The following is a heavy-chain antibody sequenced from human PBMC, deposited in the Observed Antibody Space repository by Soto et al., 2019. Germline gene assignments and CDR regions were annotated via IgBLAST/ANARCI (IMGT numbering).Heavy chain of an antibody. D-gene: IGHD2-2*01. CDR2: IIPIFGTA. J-gene: IGHJ6*02. CDR1: GGTFSSYA. V-gene: IGHV1-69*01. CDR3: ARVVPAAMGGGYYYYGMDV. Sequence: QVQLVQSGAEVKKPGSSVKVSCKASGGTFSSYAISWVRQAPGQGLEWMGGIIPIFGTANYAQKFQGRVTITADESTSTAYMERSSLRSEDTAVYYCARVVPAAMGGGYYYYGMDVWGQGTTVTVSS.